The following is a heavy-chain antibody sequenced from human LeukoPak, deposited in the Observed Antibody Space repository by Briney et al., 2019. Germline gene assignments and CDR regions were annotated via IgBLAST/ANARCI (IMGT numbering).Heavy chain of an antibody. D-gene: IGHD6-19*01. CDR1: GYTFTSYY. Sequence: ASVKVSCKASGYTFTSYYMHWVRQAPGQGLEWMGIINPSGGSTSYAQKFQGRVTMTRDTSTSTVYMELSSLRSEDTAVYYCARVPRVAGTYYYYGMDVWGQGTTVTVSS. CDR3: ARVPRVAGTYYYYGMDV. CDR2: INPSGGST. V-gene: IGHV1-46*01. J-gene: IGHJ6*02.